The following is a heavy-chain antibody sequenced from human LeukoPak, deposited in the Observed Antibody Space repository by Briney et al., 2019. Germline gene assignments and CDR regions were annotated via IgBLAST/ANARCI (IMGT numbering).Heavy chain of an antibody. V-gene: IGHV3-30*04. J-gene: IGHJ4*02. D-gene: IGHD3-10*01. Sequence: PGGSLRLSCAASGFTFSSYAMHWVRQAPGKGQEWVAVISYDGSNKYYADSVKGRFTISRDNSKNTLYLQMNSLRAEDTAVYYCARDSSPYYYGSGSYDYWGQGTLVTVSS. CDR1: GFTFSSYA. CDR2: ISYDGSNK. CDR3: ARDSSPYYYGSGSYDY.